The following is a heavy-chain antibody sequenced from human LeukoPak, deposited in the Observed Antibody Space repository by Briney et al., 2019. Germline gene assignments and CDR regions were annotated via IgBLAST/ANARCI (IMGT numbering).Heavy chain of an antibody. CDR3: ARVVMKAFYYYYMDV. V-gene: IGHV1-8*01. Sequence: ASVTVSCKASGYTFSDYDVNWVRQAPGQGLEWMGWMNPTSRDTAYAQTFQGRVTITRSISRNTAYMELSRLRSEDTAVYFCARVVMKAFYYYYMDVWGKGTTISISS. CDR2: MNPTSRDT. CDR1: GYTFSDYD. D-gene: IGHD2-21*01. J-gene: IGHJ6*03.